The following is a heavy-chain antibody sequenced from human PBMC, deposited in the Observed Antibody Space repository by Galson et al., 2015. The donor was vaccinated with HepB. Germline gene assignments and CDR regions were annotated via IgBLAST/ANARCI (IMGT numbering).Heavy chain of an antibody. CDR2: ISSNIVRT. V-gene: IGHV3-48*02. CDR1: GFDFSSYS. CDR3: ARDVSVTIPDYYHYGMDV. Sequence: SLRLSCAASGFDFSSYSMNWVRQAPGKGLEWVSYISSNIVRTFYTDSVKGRFTISRDNAKNSLYLQMNSLRDEDTAVYYCARDVSVTIPDYYHYGMDVWGQGTTVIVSS. J-gene: IGHJ6*02. D-gene: IGHD2-21*01.